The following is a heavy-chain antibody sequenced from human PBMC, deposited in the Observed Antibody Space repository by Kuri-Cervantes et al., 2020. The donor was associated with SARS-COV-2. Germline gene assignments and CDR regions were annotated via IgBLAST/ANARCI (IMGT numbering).Heavy chain of an antibody. D-gene: IGHD3-22*01. J-gene: IGHJ4*02. V-gene: IGHV3-23*03. CDR1: GLTFSTFA. CDR2: IDNAASNT. CDR3: AKDLYESGGYTWAY. Sequence: GGSLRLSCAASGLTFSTFAMGWVRQAPGKGLEWVSFIDNAASNTYYADFVKGRFTISRDSSTNMVSLQMNRLRGDDTAVYYCAKDLYESGGYTWAYWGQGTRVIVSS.